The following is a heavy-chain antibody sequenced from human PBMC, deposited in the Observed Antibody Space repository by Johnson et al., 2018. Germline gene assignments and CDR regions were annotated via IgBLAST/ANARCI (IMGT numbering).Heavy chain of an antibody. Sequence: VQLQESGGGLVQPGGSLRLSCTASGFTFGDYAMSWFRQAPGKGLEWVSGISWNSGSKGYADSVKGRFTIYRDNAKNSQYLQMNSLSAEDTALYFCAKDGRLLRYFDWAFICQHWGQGTLVNVSS. CDR3: AKDGRLLRYFDWAFICQH. V-gene: IGHV3-9*01. CDR2: ISWNSGSK. CDR1: GFTFGDYA. D-gene: IGHD3-9*01. J-gene: IGHJ1*01.